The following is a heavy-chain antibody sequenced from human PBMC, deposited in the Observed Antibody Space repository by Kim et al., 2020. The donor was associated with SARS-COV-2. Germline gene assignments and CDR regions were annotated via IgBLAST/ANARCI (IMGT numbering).Heavy chain of an antibody. D-gene: IGHD3-22*01. CDR2: IYYSGST. Sequence: SETLSLTCTVSGGSISSYYWSWIRQPPGKGLEWIGYIYYSGSTNYNPSLKSRVTISVDTSKNQFSLKLSSVTAADTAVYYCARDRTEHYYDSSGYYSYYGMDVWGQGTTVTVSS. CDR3: ARDRTEHYYDSSGYYSYYGMDV. CDR1: GGSISSYY. J-gene: IGHJ6*02. V-gene: IGHV4-59*13.